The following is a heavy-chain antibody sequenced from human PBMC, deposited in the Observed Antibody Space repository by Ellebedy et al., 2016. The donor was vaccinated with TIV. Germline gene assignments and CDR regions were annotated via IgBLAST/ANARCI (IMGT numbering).Heavy chain of an antibody. Sequence: GGSLRLXCAASGFTFDDYAMHWVRQAPGKGLEWVSGISWNSGSIGYADSVKGRFTISRDNAKNSLYLQMNSLRAEDTALYYCAKDIGGNADWYFDLWGRGTLVTVSS. D-gene: IGHD4-23*01. CDR1: GFTFDDYA. J-gene: IGHJ2*01. V-gene: IGHV3-9*01. CDR2: ISWNSGSI. CDR3: AKDIGGNADWYFDL.